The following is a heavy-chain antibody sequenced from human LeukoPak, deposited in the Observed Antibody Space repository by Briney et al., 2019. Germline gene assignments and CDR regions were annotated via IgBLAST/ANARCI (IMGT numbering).Heavy chain of an antibody. CDR2: IYHSGST. D-gene: IGHD5-12*01. V-gene: IGHV4-59*01. CDR1: VGSISTYY. Sequence: SETLSLTCTLSVGSISTYYWSWIRQPPGKGLEWIGYIYHSGSTNYNPSLKSRVTISVDTSKNQFSLKLSSVTAAGTAVYYCARGGGYASPIGYWGQGALVTVSS. CDR3: ARGGGYASPIGY. J-gene: IGHJ4*02.